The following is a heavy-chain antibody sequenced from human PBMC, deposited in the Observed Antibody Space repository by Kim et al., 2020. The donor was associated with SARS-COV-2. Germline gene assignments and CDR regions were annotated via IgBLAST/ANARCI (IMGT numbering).Heavy chain of an antibody. CDR3: ARDAVAPFTPYDY. V-gene: IGHV3-53*01. J-gene: IGHJ4*02. CDR2: LPGYGMT. D-gene: IGHD6-19*01. Sequence: GGSLRLSCVASGFTASSNPMSWVRQAPGKGLEWVSLLPGYGMTYYADYAVGRFTISSDTAKNTLYLHMNSMRVEDTAIYYWARDAVAPFTPYDYWGQGTLVSVSS. CDR1: GFTASSNP.